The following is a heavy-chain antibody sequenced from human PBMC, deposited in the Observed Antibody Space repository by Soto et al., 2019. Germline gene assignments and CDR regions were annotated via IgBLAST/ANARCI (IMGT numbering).Heavy chain of an antibody. D-gene: IGHD3-10*01. CDR2: IYYSGST. CDR1: GGSITSSSYY. Sequence: SETLSLTCTVSGGSITSSSYYWGWIRQPPGKGLEWIGSIYYSGSTYYNPSLKSRVTTSLDRSKNQFSLNLSSVTAADSAVYYCARVWFGESSWFDPWGQGTLVTVSS. CDR3: ARVWFGESSWFDP. J-gene: IGHJ5*02. V-gene: IGHV4-39*07.